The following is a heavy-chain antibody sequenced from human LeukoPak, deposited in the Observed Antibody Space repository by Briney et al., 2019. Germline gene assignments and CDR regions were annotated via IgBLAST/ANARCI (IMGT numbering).Heavy chain of an antibody. CDR1: GFTFSSYA. V-gene: IGHV3-30*04. J-gene: IGHJ3*02. CDR2: ISYDGSNK. CDR3: ARDRYIIAARSDAFDI. Sequence: GGSLRLSFAASGFTFSSYAMRWVRQAPGKGLEGVAVISYDGSNKYYADSVKGRFTISRDNSKSTLYLQMNSLRAEDTAVYYCARDRYIIAARSDAFDIWGQGTMVTVSS. D-gene: IGHD6-13*01.